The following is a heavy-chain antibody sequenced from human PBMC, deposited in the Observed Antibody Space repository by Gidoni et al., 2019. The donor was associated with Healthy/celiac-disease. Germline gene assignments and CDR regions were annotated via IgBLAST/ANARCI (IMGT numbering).Heavy chain of an antibody. Sequence: QVQLVESGGGLVKPGVSLRLSCAASGFPFSDYYMSWIRQAPGKGLAWVSYISSSGITIYYADSVKGRFTISRDNAKNSLYLQMNSLRAEDTAVYYCARAIYPGGYYYMDVWGKGTTVTVSS. D-gene: IGHD3-10*01. V-gene: IGHV3-11*01. J-gene: IGHJ6*03. CDR3: ARAIYPGGYYYMDV. CDR1: GFPFSDYY. CDR2: ISSSGITI.